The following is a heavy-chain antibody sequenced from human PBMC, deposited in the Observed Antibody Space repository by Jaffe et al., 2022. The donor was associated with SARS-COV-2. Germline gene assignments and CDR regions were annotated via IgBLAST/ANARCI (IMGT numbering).Heavy chain of an antibody. CDR1: GFSFSTSV. V-gene: IGHV3-23*01. CDR3: AKSERFDP. Sequence: EAQLLESGGGLVQPGGSLRLSCAASGFSFSTSVMSWGRQAPGKGLEWISSISTDGGVTIYADSVRGRFTISRDNSMNTLFLQMNSLRAEDTAIYYCAKSERFDPWGLGTLVTVSS. CDR2: ISTDGGVT. J-gene: IGHJ5*02.